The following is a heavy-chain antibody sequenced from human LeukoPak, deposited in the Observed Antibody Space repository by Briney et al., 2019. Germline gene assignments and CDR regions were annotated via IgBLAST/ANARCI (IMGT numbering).Heavy chain of an antibody. D-gene: IGHD6-13*01. Sequence: GESLKISCKGTGYRFTSYWIGWVRQMPGKGMEWMGVIYPGDSRTRYNPSFQGQVTISVDKSINTAYLQCVSLKASDTAMYYCACRDLSSTWSYPWGQGTLVTVSS. CDR2: IYPGDSRT. J-gene: IGHJ5*02. V-gene: IGHV5-51*01. CDR1: GYRFTSYW. CDR3: ACRDLSSTWSYP.